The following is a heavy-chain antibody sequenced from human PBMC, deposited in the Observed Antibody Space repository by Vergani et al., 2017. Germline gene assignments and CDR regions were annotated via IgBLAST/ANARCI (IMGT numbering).Heavy chain of an antibody. Sequence: QVQLQQWGAGLLKPSETLPLTCAVYGGSFSGYYWSWIRQPPGTGLEWIGEINHSGSTNYNPSLKSRVTISVDTSKNQFSLKLSSVTAADTAVYYCAREPRYNWNLYYFDYWGQGTLVTVSS. J-gene: IGHJ4*02. CDR3: AREPRYNWNLYYFDY. V-gene: IGHV4-34*01. D-gene: IGHD1-20*01. CDR2: INHSGST. CDR1: GGSFSGYY.